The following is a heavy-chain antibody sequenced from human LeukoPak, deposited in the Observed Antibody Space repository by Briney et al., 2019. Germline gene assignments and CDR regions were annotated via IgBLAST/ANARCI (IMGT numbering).Heavy chain of an antibody. D-gene: IGHD5-18*01. CDR1: GSSLSELS. CDR2: FDVIDSET. J-gene: IGHJ4*02. Sequence: GASVKVSCTVSGSSLSELSLYWVRQAPGKGLEWMGGFDVIDSETFYAQKFQGRVTMTEDSSRDTAYMELRSLTSDGTALYYCAAGRPYSLLDYWGQGTLVTVSS. CDR3: AAGRPYSLLDY. V-gene: IGHV1-24*01.